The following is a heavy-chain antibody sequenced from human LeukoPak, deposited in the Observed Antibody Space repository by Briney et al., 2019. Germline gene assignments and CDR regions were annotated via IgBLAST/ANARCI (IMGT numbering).Heavy chain of an antibody. Sequence: GSLRLSCAASGFTFSSYWMSWVRQAPGKGLEWVANIKQDGSEKYYVDSVKGRFTISRDNAKNSLYLQMNSLRAEDTAVYYCARDGFILTGYSFDYWGQGTLVTVSS. J-gene: IGHJ4*02. CDR1: GFTFSSYW. D-gene: IGHD3-9*01. CDR2: IKQDGSEK. V-gene: IGHV3-7*01. CDR3: ARDGFILTGYSFDY.